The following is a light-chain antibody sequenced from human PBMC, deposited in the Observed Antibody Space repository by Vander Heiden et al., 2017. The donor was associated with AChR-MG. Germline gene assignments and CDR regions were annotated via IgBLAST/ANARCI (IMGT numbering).Light chain of an antibody. CDR3: GTWDSSLGAGL. CDR2: DNS. CDR1: NSNIGNNY. J-gene: IGLJ3*02. V-gene: IGLV1-51*01. Sequence: QSVFTQPPSVSAAPGQMVTISCSGGNSNIGNNYVSWYQQLPGTAPKLLIYDNSQRPSGIPDRFSGSKSGTSATLDITGLQTGDEADYYCGTWDSSLGAGLFGGGTKLTVL.